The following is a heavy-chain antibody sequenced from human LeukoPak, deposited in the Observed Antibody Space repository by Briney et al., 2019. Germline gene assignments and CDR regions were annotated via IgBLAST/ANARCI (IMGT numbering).Heavy chain of an antibody. D-gene: IGHD5-18*01. V-gene: IGHV3-23*01. CDR3: AKGDGYSYGYVDY. CDR1: GFTFYSYA. Sequence: PGGSLRLSCAASGFTFYSYAMSWVRQAPGKGLEWVSGMSASGGSSYYADSVKGRFSISRDNPKNTLYLQMNTLRAEDTAVYHCAKGDGYSYGYVDYWGQGTLVTVSS. J-gene: IGHJ4*02. CDR2: MSASGGSS.